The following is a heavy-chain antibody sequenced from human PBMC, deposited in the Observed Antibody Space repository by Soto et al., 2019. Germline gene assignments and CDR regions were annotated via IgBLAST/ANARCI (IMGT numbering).Heavy chain of an antibody. CDR3: ARDYRSDSAVVLPCYYYDMDV. V-gene: IGHV1-69*17. Sequence: QVQLVQSGAEVKKPGSSLKVSCKASGGTFSTYGFSWVRQAPGQGLEWMGGIIPFFGVTTYAHTFQGRLNLTADTSTSTAYVELSSMISGDTAVYYCARDYRSDSAVVLPCYYYDMDVWGQGTTVNFSS. CDR2: IIPFFGVT. J-gene: IGHJ6*02. D-gene: IGHD2-15*01. CDR1: GGTFSTYG.